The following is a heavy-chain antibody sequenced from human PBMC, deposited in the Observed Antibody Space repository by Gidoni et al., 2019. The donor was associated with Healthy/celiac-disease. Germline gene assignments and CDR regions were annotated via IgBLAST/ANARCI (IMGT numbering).Heavy chain of an antibody. J-gene: IGHJ3*02. CDR2: IKQDGSEK. CDR1: GFTFSSHW. CDR3: ARELYYYDSSGYSAFDI. V-gene: IGHV3-7*01. Sequence: EVQLVESGGGLVQPGGSLRLSCSASGFTFSSHWMSWVRQGPGKGLEWVANIKQDGSEKYYVDSVKGRFTISRDNAKNSLYLQMNSLRAEDTAVYYCARELYYYDSSGYSAFDIWGQGTMVTVSS. D-gene: IGHD3-22*01.